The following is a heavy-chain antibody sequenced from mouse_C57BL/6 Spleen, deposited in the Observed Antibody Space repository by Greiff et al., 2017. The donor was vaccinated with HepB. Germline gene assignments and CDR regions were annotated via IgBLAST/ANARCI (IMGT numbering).Heavy chain of an antibody. Sequence: QVQLKESGAELARPGASVKLSCKASGYTFTSYGISWVKQRTGQGLEWIGEIYPRSGNTYYNEKFKGKATLTADKSSSTAYMELRSLTSEDSAVYFCASYYYGSSYEYFDVWGTGTTVTVSS. CDR2: IYPRSGNT. CDR3: ASYYYGSSYEYFDV. V-gene: IGHV1-81*01. D-gene: IGHD1-1*01. J-gene: IGHJ1*03. CDR1: GYTFTSYG.